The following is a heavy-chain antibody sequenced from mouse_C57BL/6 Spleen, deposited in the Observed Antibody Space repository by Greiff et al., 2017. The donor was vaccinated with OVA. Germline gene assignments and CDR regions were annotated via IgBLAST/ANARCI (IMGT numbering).Heavy chain of an antibody. V-gene: IGHV1-82*01. CDR1: GYAFSSSW. Sequence: QVQLQQSGPELVKPGASVKISCKASGYAFSSSWMNWVKQRPGKGLEWIGRIYPGDGATNYNGKFKGKATLTADKSSSTAYMQLSSLTSEESAVYFCARSTTVVATGFDNWGKGTTLTVSS. J-gene: IGHJ2*01. CDR3: ARSTTVVATGFDN. CDR2: IYPGDGAT. D-gene: IGHD1-1*01.